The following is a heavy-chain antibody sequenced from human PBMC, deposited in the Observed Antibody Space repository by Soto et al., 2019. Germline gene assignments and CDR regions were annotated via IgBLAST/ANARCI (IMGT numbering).Heavy chain of an antibody. D-gene: IGHD4-17*01. J-gene: IGHJ4*02. CDR1: GGSISSYY. CDR3: ARGRTSTVTTLAYFYY. Sequence: SETLSLTCTVSGGSISSYYWSWIRQPPGKGLEWIGYIYYSGSTNYNPSLKSRVTISVDTSKNQISLKLSSVTAADTAVYYCARGRTSTVTTLAYFYYWGQGTLVTVSS. CDR2: IYYSGST. V-gene: IGHV4-59*01.